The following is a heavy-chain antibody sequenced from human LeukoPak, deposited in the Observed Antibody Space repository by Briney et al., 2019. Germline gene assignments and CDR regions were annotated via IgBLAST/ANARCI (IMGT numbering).Heavy chain of an antibody. D-gene: IGHD6-19*01. CDR3: ARGYRSGWYGY. Sequence: GGSLRLSCAASGFTFSSYWMHWVRQAPGKGLVWVSRINSDGSSTSYADSVKGRFTISRDNAKNTLYLQMNSLRAEDTAVYYCARGYRSGWYGYWGQGTLVTVSS. V-gene: IGHV3-74*01. J-gene: IGHJ4*02. CDR1: GFTFSSYW. CDR2: INSDGSST.